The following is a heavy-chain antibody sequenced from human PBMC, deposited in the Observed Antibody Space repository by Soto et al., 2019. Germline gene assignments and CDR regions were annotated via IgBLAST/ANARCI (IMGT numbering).Heavy chain of an antibody. D-gene: IGHD1-26*01. V-gene: IGHV4-34*01. CDR1: GGSFSTYY. J-gene: IGHJ4*02. CDR3: ARGGTWPTKFDY. CDR2: IRHSGST. Sequence: LSLTCTVYGGSFSTYYWSWIRQPPGKGLEWIGEIRHSGSTNYNPSLKSRVTTSMDTSKNQFSLNLSSVTAADTAVYYCARGGTWPTKFDYWGQGTLVTVSS.